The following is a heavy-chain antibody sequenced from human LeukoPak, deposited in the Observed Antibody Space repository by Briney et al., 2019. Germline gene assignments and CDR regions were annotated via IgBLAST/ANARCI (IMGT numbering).Heavy chain of an antibody. Sequence: SETLSLTCTVSGVSISSGGYYWSWIRQHPGKGLEWIGYIYYSGSTYYNPSLKSRVTISVDTSKNQFSLKLSSVTAADTAVYYCASMTTQSRYYGMDVWGQGTTVTVSS. CDR3: ASMTTQSRYYGMDV. CDR2: IYYSGST. V-gene: IGHV4-31*03. J-gene: IGHJ6*02. CDR1: GVSISSGGYY. D-gene: IGHD4-17*01.